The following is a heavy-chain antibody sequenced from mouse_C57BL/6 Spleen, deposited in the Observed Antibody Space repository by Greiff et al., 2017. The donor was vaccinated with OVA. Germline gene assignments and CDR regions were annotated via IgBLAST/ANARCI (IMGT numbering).Heavy chain of an antibody. J-gene: IGHJ4*01. CDR3: ARDNRYAMDY. CDR2: ISDGGSYT. V-gene: IGHV5-4*01. Sequence: EVQRVESGGGLVKPGGSLKLSCAASGFTFSSYAMSWVRQTPEKRLEWVATISDGGSYTYYPDNVKGRFTISRDNAKNNLYLQMSHLKSEDTAMYYCARDNRYAMDYWGQGTSVTVSS. CDR1: GFTFSSYA.